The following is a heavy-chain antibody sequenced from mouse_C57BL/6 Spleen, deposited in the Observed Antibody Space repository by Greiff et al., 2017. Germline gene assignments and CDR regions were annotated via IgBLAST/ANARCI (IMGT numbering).Heavy chain of an antibody. CDR1: GFTFSSYT. CDR2: ISGGGGNT. V-gene: IGHV5-9*01. J-gene: IGHJ3*01. CDR3: ARQKALYYDYPWFAY. D-gene: IGHD2-4*01. Sequence: EVQLVESGGGLVKPGGSLKLSCAASGFTFSSYTMSWVRQTPEQRLEWVATISGGGGNTYYPDSVKGRFTISRDNAKNTLYLQMSSLRSEDTALYDCARQKALYYDYPWFAYWGQGTLVTVSA.